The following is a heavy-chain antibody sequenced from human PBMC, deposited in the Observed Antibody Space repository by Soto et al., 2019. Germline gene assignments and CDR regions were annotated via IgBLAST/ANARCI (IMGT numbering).Heavy chain of an antibody. CDR1: GGTFSSYA. CDR2: IIPIFGTA. CDR3: ASLYYFDISGYYLFGFDY. Sequence: SVKVSCKASGGTFSSYAISWVRQAPGQGLEWMGGIIPIFGTANYAQKFQGRVTITADESTSTAYMELSSLRSEDTAVYYCASLYYFDISGYYLFGFDYWGQGTLLTVSS. J-gene: IGHJ4*02. D-gene: IGHD3-22*01. V-gene: IGHV1-69*13.